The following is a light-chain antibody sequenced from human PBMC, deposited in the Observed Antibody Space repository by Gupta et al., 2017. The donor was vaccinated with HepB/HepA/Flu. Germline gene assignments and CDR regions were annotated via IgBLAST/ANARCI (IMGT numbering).Light chain of an antibody. V-gene: IGKV1-33*01. CDR2: DAS. J-gene: IGKJ4*01. CDR1: QDISNY. CDR3: QQYSNLSLT. Sequence: DIQMTQSPSSLSASVGDRVTITCQASQDISNYLNWYQQKPGKAPKLLIYDASKLETGVPSRFSGSGSGTDFTFTISSLQPEDIATYYCQQYSNLSLTFGGGTKVEIK.